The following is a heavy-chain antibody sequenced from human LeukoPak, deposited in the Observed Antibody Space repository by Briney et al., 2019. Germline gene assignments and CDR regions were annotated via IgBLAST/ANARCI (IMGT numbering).Heavy chain of an antibody. CDR2: ISGSGGTT. J-gene: IGHJ4*02. Sequence: PGGSLRLSCAASGFTFSSYAMSRVRQAPGKGLEWVSGISGSGGTTYYADSVKGRFTISRDNSKNTVYLQMNSLRAEDTAVYYCAKSIGGVVVVAADYWGQGTLVTVSS. CDR1: GFTFSSYA. D-gene: IGHD2-15*01. V-gene: IGHV3-23*01. CDR3: AKSIGGVVVVAADY.